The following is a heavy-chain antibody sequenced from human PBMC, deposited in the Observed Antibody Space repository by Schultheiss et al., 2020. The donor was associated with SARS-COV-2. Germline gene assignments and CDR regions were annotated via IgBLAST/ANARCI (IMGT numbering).Heavy chain of an antibody. Sequence: SETLSLTCAVYGGSFSGYYWGWIRQPPGKGLEWIGSIYYSGSTYYNPSLKSRVTISVDTSKNQFSLKLSSVTAADTAVYYCARHLNHYCSGGSCYSGGRGAFDIWGQGTMVTVSS. CDR1: GGSFSGYY. CDR3: ARHLNHYCSGGSCYSGGRGAFDI. CDR2: IYYSGST. D-gene: IGHD2-15*01. J-gene: IGHJ3*02. V-gene: IGHV4-39*01.